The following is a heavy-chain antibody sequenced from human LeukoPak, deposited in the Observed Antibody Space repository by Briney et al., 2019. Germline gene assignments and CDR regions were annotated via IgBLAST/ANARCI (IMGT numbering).Heavy chain of an antibody. V-gene: IGHV1-69*10. D-gene: IGHD2-2*01. CDR3: ARDRGYCSSTSCYGPDWYFDL. Sequence: GASVKVSCKASGGTFSSYAISWVRQAPGQGLEWMGGIIPILGTANYAQKFQGRDTITADKSTSTAYMELSSLRSEDTAVYYCARDRGYCSSTSCYGPDWYFDLWGRGTLVTVSS. CDR2: IIPILGTA. J-gene: IGHJ2*01. CDR1: GGTFSSYA.